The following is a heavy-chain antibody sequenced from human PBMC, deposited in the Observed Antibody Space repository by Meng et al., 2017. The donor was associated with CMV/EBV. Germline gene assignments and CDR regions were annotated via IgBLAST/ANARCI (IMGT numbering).Heavy chain of an antibody. CDR1: AFTFSSYA. CDR3: ARDWFFGGSGWFDP. J-gene: IGHJ5*02. V-gene: IGHV3-30-3*01. CDR2: ISYDGSNK. Sequence: ASAFTFSSYAMHWVRQAPGKGLEWVAVISYDGSNKYYADSVKGRFTISRDNSKNTLYLQMNSLRAEDTAVYYCARDWFFGGSGWFDPWGQGTLVTVSS. D-gene: IGHD3-3*01.